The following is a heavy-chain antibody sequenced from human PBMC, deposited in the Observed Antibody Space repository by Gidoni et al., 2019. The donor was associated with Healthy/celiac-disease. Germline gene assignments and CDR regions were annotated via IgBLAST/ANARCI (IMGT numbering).Heavy chain of an antibody. CDR2: IYHSGST. Sequence: QLQLQESGSGLVKPSQPLSLTCAVSGGSISSGGYSWSWIRQPPGKGLEWIGYIYHSGSTYYNPSLKSRVTISVDRSKNQFSLKLSSVTAADTAVYYCARGLGVVIVNWYFDLWGRGTLVTVSS. D-gene: IGHD3-3*01. J-gene: IGHJ2*01. CDR3: ARGLGVVIVNWYFDL. CDR1: GGSISSGGYS. V-gene: IGHV4-30-2*01.